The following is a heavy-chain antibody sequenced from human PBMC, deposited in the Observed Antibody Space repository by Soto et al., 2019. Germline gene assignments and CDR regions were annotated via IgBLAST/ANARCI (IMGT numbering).Heavy chain of an antibody. CDR2: IDVSDSYT. CDR1: GYTFTTYW. Sequence: PGESLKISCKSSGYTFTTYWISWVRQMPGKGLEWMGRIDVSDSYTNYSPSFLGHVSISVDKSVSSAYLQWSSLRASDSAMYYCARQIYDSDSGPNFQYYFDSWGQGTLVTVSS. V-gene: IGHV5-10-1*01. D-gene: IGHD3-22*01. J-gene: IGHJ4*02. CDR3: ARQIYDSDSGPNFQYYFDS.